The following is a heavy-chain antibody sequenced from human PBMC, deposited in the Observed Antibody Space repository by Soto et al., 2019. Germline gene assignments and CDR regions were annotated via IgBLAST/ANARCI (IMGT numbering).Heavy chain of an antibody. D-gene: IGHD3-22*01. Sequence: KASETLSLTCSVSAGSIATSYWIWIRQPLGKALEWIGYISYRGSTNYNPSLKSRLTISIDTSKSQISLKLTSMTTADAAVYYCASSGIVGREVNTWFDTWGQGTLVTVSS. CDR2: ISYRGST. CDR1: AGSIATSY. J-gene: IGHJ5*02. V-gene: IGHV4-59*01. CDR3: ASSGIVGREVNTWFDT.